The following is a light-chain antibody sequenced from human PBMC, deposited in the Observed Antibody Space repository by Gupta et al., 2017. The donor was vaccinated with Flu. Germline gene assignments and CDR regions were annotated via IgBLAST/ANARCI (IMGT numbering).Light chain of an antibody. CDR1: SSNSGTNS. CDR3: ATWDSSLTTFV. CDR2: ENN. J-gene: IGLJ1*01. Sequence: SSSNSGTNSVSWYQHFPGTAPTFLIYENNKRPSGSPDRFSGSKSGTSATLDITGLQTGDEADYYCATWDSSLTTFVFGSGTTVTVV. V-gene: IGLV1-51*02.